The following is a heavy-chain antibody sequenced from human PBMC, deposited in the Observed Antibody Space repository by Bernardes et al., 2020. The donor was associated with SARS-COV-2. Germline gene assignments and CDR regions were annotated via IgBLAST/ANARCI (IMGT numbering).Heavy chain of an antibody. CDR2: INHSGST. CDR3: ARDRKDSSSWLGGYFDY. CDR1: GGSFSGYY. Sequence: SETLSLTCAVYGGSFSGYYWSWIRQPPGKGLEWIGEINHSGSTNYNPSLKSRVTISVDTSKNQFSLKLSSVTAEDTAVYYCARDRKDSSSWLGGYFDYWGQGTLVTVSS. D-gene: IGHD6-13*01. J-gene: IGHJ4*02. V-gene: IGHV4-34*01.